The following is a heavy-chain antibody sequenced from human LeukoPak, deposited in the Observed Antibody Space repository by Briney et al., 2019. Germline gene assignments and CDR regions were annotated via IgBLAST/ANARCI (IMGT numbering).Heavy chain of an antibody. CDR1: GFTFSDYL. V-gene: IGHV3-11*01. D-gene: IGHD1-20*01. J-gene: IGHJ4*02. Sequence: PGGSLRLSCAASGFTFSDYLMSWVRQAPGKGLEWVSYIGPSGTTLYYADSVKGRFTISRDDAKNSLYPQLSSLRAEDTAVYYCARASYNWNWGQGTLVTVSS. CDR3: ARASYNWN. CDR2: IGPSGTTL.